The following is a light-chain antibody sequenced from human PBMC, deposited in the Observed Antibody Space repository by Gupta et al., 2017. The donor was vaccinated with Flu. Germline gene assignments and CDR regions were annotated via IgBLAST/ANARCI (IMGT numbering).Light chain of an antibody. Sequence: EIVLTQSPGTLSLSPGERATLSCRASQTVSDFSLAWYQQKPGQAPRLLIYATDRRAAGIPDRFSGSGSGPDFTLTISRLEPEDFAVYYWQQDSSSLTFGGGTKVEVK. J-gene: IGKJ4*01. CDR1: QTVSDFS. V-gene: IGKV3-20*01. CDR2: ATD. CDR3: QQDSSSLT.